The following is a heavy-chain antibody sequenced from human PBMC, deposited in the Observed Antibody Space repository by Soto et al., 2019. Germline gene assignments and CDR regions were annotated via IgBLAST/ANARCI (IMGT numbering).Heavy chain of an antibody. J-gene: IGHJ6*02. D-gene: IGHD1-26*01. CDR3: ARSSSIVRHTSYYYGIGV. CDR1: EMC. Sequence: EMCVSWIRQPPGKALEWLALIDWDDDKYYSTSLKTRLTISKDTSKNQVVLTMTNMDPVDTGTYYCARSSSIVRHTSYYYGIGVWGEGTTV. CDR2: IDWDDDK. V-gene: IGHV2-70*18.